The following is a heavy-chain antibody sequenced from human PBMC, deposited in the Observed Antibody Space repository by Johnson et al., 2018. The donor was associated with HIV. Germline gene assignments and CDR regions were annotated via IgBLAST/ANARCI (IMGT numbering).Heavy chain of an antibody. CDR2: IRYDGSNK. V-gene: IGHV3-30*02. Sequence: QVQLVETGGGLIQPGGSLRLSCAASGFTFSSYAMHWVRQAPGKGLEWVAFIRYDGSNKYYADSVKGRFTISRDNAKNSLYLQMNSLRAEDTALYYCAKDLRSVNLDAFDIWGQGTMVTVSS. CDR3: AKDLRSVNLDAFDI. CDR1: GFTFSSYA. J-gene: IGHJ3*02. D-gene: IGHD5/OR15-5a*01.